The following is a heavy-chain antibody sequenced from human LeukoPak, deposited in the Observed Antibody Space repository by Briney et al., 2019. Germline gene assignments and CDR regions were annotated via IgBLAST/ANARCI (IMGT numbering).Heavy chain of an antibody. D-gene: IGHD6-6*01. CDR1: GFTFITES. Sequence: GGSLRLSCAASGFTFITESMNWVRQAPGKGLEWVSSISSSSSYINYADSVKGRFTISRDNGESSLYLQMNSLRAEDTAVYYCAKDRGGSSPRAFDMWGQGTLVTVSS. V-gene: IGHV3-21*01. CDR2: ISSSSSYI. J-gene: IGHJ3*02. CDR3: AKDRGGSSPRAFDM.